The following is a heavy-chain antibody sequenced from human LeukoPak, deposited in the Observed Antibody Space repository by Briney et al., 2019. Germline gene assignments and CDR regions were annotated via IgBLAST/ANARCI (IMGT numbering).Heavy chain of an antibody. J-gene: IGHJ4*02. Sequence: PGGTLRLSCAASGFTFSSYWMHWVRQAPGKGLVSVSRINSDGRSTSYADSVKGRFTISRDNAKNTLYLQMNSLRAEDTAVYYCARDRTDPYGGYLYWGQGTLVTVSS. CDR3: ARDRTDPYGGYLY. D-gene: IGHD5-12*01. CDR1: GFTFSSYW. CDR2: INSDGRST. V-gene: IGHV3-74*01.